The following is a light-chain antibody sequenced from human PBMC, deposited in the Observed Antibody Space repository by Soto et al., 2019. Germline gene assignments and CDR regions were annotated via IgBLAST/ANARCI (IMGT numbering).Light chain of an antibody. CDR1: QSVSSN. V-gene: IGKV3-15*01. CDR2: GAS. CDR3: QQYNYWPRT. J-gene: IGKJ1*01. Sequence: EIVMTQSPVTLSVSPGERATLSCRASQSVSSNLAWYQQQPGQAPRLLISGASTRATGIPARISGSGSGKDSTLTISSLQSEDFADYYCQQYNYWPRTFGQGTKVEIK.